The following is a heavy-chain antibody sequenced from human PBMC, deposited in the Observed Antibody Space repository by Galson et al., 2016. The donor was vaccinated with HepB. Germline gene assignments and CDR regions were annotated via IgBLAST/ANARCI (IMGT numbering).Heavy chain of an antibody. D-gene: IGHD3-22*01. V-gene: IGHV3-30-3*01. Sequence: SLRLSCAASGFTFSSYSMHWVRQAPGKGLEWVAVITYDGSNKFYADSVKGRFTISRDNSKNTLYLQRNNLRAEDTAIYYCARGFNYYDSCMIYWGQGTQVTVSS. CDR3: ARGFNYYDSCMIY. CDR1: GFTFSSYS. CDR2: ITYDGSNK. J-gene: IGHJ4*02.